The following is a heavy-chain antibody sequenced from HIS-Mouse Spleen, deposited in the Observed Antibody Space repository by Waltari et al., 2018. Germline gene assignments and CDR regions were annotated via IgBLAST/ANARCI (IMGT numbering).Heavy chain of an antibody. J-gene: IGHJ1*01. V-gene: IGHV4-34*01. CDR1: GGSFSGYY. D-gene: IGHD2-15*01. CDR2: INHSGST. CDR3: ARVLRYCSGGSCYSGYFQH. Sequence: QVQLQQWGAGLLKPSETLSLTCAVYGGSFSGYYWSWIRQPPGKGLEWIGEINHSGSTNYNPSLKSRVTISVDTSKNQFSLKLSSVTAADTAVYYCARVLRYCSGGSCYSGYFQHWGQGTLVTVSS.